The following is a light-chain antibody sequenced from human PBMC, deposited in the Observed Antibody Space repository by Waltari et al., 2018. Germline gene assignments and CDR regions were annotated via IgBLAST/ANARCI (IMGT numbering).Light chain of an antibody. CDR2: DAS. V-gene: IGKV3-20*01. CDR3: QKYVNLPAT. Sequence: CRANQSVGRYFAWYQQKPGQAPMLLIYDASTRATCIPDRFSGSGSGTDFSLTISRLESEDFAVYYCQKYVNLPATFGQGTKVEIK. J-gene: IGKJ1*01. CDR1: QSVGRY.